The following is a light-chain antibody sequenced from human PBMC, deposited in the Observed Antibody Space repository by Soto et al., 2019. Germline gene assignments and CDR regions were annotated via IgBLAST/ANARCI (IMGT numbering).Light chain of an antibody. J-gene: IGLJ2*01. V-gene: IGLV4-60*03. CDR1: SGHSSYI. CDR3: ETWDRNTRV. CDR2: FEGSGSY. Sequence: QLVLTQSSSASASLGSSVKLTCTLSSGHSSYIIAWHQQQPGKAPRYLMKFEGSGSYNKGSGVPDRFSGSSSGADRYLTISNLQSEDESDYYCETWDRNTRVFGGGTKL.